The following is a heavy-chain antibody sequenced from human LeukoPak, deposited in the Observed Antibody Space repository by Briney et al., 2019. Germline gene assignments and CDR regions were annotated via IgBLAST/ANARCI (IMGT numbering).Heavy chain of an antibody. CDR1: GYTFTGYY. CDR2: INPNSGGT. D-gene: IGHD3-3*01. Sequence: GASVKVSCKASGYTFTGYYMHWVRQAPGQGLEWMGWINPNSGGTNYAQKFQSRVTMTRDTSISTAYMELSRLRSDDTAVYYCARGDYDFWSGPPLFDPWGQGTLVTVSS. CDR3: ARGDYDFWSGPPLFDP. J-gene: IGHJ5*02. V-gene: IGHV1-2*02.